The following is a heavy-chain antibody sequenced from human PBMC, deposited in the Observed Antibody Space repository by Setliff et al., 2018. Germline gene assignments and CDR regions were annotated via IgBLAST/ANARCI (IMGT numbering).Heavy chain of an antibody. CDR2: IYPGDSDT. CDR3: TRHEDRNKCTSSSCYRENDAFDV. D-gene: IGHD2-2*01. J-gene: IGHJ3*01. Sequence: PGESLKISCEASGYSFPSYWIGWVRQMPGKGLEWMGVIYPGDSDTRYSPSFQGQVTISADKSINTAYLQWSSLKASDTAIYYCTRHEDRNKCTSSSCYRENDAFDVWGQGAMVTVSS. V-gene: IGHV5-51*01. CDR1: GYSFPSYW.